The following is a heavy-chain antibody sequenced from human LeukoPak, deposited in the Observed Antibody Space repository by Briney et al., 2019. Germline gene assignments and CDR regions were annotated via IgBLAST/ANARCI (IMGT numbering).Heavy chain of an antibody. J-gene: IGHJ4*02. CDR1: GFTFSDYS. CDR3: ARDCGYYDILTGYYNFDY. Sequence: GGSLRLSCAASGFTFSDYSMNWVRQAPGRGLEWVSFISSVSGYIYYADSVKDRFTISRDNARNSLYLQMNSLRAEDTAVYYCARDCGYYDILTGYYNFDYWGQGTLVTVSS. D-gene: IGHD3-9*01. V-gene: IGHV3-21*01. CDR2: ISSVSGYI.